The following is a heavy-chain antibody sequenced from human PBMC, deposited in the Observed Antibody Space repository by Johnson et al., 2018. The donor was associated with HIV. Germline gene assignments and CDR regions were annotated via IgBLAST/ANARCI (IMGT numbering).Heavy chain of an antibody. J-gene: IGHJ3*02. Sequence: QVQLVESGGGVVQPGRSLRLSCAASGFTFSSYGMHWVRQAPGKGLEWVSVIYSGGRSYYADSVKGRLTLSRDNSNNTLYLQMNSLRAEDTAVYYCAKATTGSDAFDIWGQGTMVTVSS. D-gene: IGHD1-1*01. CDR3: AKATTGSDAFDI. V-gene: IGHV3-NL1*01. CDR1: GFTFSSYG. CDR2: IYSGGRS.